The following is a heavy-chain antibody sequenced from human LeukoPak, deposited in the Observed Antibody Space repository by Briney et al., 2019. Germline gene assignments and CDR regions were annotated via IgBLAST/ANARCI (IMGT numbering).Heavy chain of an antibody. J-gene: IGHJ3*02. V-gene: IGHV4-61*02. D-gene: IGHD6-13*01. CDR1: GGSISSGSYY. CDR2: IYTSGST. CDR3: ARRNSSSWVPGAFDI. Sequence: SQTLSLTCTVSGGSISSGSYYRRWIRQPAGKGLEWIGRIYTSGSTNYNPSLKSRVTISVDTSKNQFSLKLSSVTAADTAVYYCARRNSSSWVPGAFDIWGQGTMVTVSS.